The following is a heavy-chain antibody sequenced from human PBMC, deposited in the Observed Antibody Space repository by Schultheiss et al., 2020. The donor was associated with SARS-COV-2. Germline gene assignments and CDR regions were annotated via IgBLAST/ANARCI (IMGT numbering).Heavy chain of an antibody. CDR3: ARYRSLRNKGTYYDFWSGYHGRYFDY. CDR2: INHSGST. J-gene: IGHJ4*02. CDR1: GGSFSGYY. D-gene: IGHD3-3*01. V-gene: IGHV4-34*01. Sequence: SETLSLTCTVYGGSFSGYYWSWIRQPPGKGLEWIGEINHSGSTNYNPSLKSRVTISVDTSKNQFSLKLSSVTAADTAVYYCARYRSLRNKGTYYDFWSGYHGRYFDYWGQGTLVTVSS.